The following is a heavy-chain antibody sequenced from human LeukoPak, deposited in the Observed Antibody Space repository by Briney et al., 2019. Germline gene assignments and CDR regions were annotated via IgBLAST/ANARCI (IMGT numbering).Heavy chain of an antibody. Sequence: SETLSLTCTVSGGSISSYYWSWIRQPPGKGLEWIGYIYYSGSTNYNPTLKSRVTISVDTSKNQFSLKLSSVTAADTAVYYCARSGDWELLLGYWGQGTLVTVSS. J-gene: IGHJ4*02. V-gene: IGHV4-59*08. CDR3: ARSGDWELLLGY. D-gene: IGHD1-26*01. CDR1: GGSISSYY. CDR2: IYYSGST.